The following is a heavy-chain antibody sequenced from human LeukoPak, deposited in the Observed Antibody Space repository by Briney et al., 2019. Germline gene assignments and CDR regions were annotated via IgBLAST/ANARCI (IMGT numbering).Heavy chain of an antibody. CDR3: ARAKSRDWFDP. CDR2: IYYSGST. CDR1: GGSISSSSYY. J-gene: IGHJ5*02. V-gene: IGHV4-31*03. Sequence: SETLSLTCTVSGGSISSSSYYWGWIRQPPGKGLEWIGYIYYSGSTYYNPSLKSRVTISVDTSKNQFSLKLSSVTAADTAVYYCARAKSRDWFDPWGQGTLVTVSS.